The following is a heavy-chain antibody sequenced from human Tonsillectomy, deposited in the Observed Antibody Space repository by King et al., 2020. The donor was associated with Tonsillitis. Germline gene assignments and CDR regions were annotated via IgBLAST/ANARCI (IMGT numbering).Heavy chain of an antibody. D-gene: IGHD3-9*01. J-gene: IGHJ4*02. CDR1: GGSISSSSYY. V-gene: IGHV4-39*07. CDR2: IYYSGST. Sequence: QLQESGPGLVKPSETLSLTCSVSGGSISSSSYYWGWIRQPPGKGLEWIGSIYYSGSTYYNPSLKSRVTISVDTSKNQFSLRLSSVTAADTAVYYCARHESYDILTSYYYLDYWGQGTLVTVSS. CDR3: ARHESYDILTSYYYLDY.